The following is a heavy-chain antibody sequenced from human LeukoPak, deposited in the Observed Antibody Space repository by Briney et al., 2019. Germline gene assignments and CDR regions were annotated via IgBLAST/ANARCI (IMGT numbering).Heavy chain of an antibody. Sequence: SETLSLTCTVSGGSVSSGSYYWSWIRQPPGKGLEWIGYIYYSGSTNYNPSLKSRVTISLDTSRNQFSLKLSSVTAADTAVYYCARRSYLVGAPFDSWGQGTLVTVSS. CDR3: ARRSYLVGAPFDS. V-gene: IGHV4-61*01. J-gene: IGHJ4*02. CDR2: IYYSGST. D-gene: IGHD1-26*01. CDR1: GGSVSSGSYY.